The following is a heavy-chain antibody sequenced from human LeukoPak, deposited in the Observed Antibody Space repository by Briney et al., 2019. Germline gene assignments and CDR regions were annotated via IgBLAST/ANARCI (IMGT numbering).Heavy chain of an antibody. CDR3: ARHRAYSSSSPFDY. CDR2: IYYTGST. Sequence: SETLSLTCSVSCGSISSLYWSWTRQPPGKGLEWIGYIYYTGSTNYNPSLKSRVTMFVDMSKNQFSLRLSSVTAADTAVYYCARHRAYSSSSPFDYWGQGTLVTVSS. D-gene: IGHD6-6*01. CDR1: CGSISSLY. V-gene: IGHV4-59*08. J-gene: IGHJ4*02.